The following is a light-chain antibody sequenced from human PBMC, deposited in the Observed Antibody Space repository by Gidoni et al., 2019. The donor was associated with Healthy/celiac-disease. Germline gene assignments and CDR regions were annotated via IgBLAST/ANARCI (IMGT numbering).Light chain of an antibody. CDR3: QQYGSSPMYT. CDR1: QSVSSSY. CDR2: GAS. J-gene: IGKJ2*01. Sequence: EIVLTQSTAPLPLSPGERATLSCRASQSVSSSYLAWYQQKPGQAPRLLIYGASSRATGIPDRFSGSGSGTDFTLTISRLEPEDFAVYYCQQYGSSPMYTFGQGTKLEIK. V-gene: IGKV3-20*01.